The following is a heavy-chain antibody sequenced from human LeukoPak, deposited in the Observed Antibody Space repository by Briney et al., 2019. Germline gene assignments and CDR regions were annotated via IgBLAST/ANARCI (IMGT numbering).Heavy chain of an antibody. Sequence: GGSLRLSCAASGFTFSSYEMNWVRQAPEKGLEWVSYISSSGSTIYYADSVKGRFTISRDNAKNTLYLQMNSLRAEDTAVYYCAKGIQLWPRWGQGTLVTVSS. CDR1: GFTFSSYE. CDR3: AKGIQLWPR. J-gene: IGHJ4*02. V-gene: IGHV3-48*03. D-gene: IGHD5-18*01. CDR2: ISSSGSTI.